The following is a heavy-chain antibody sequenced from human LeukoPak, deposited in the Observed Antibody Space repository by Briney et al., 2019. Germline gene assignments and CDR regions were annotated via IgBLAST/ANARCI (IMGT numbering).Heavy chain of an antibody. V-gene: IGHV1-18*01. J-gene: IGHJ5*02. D-gene: IGHD2-2*01. Sequence: ASVTVSCKASGLSLTHDGISWVRQAPGQGLVWMGWISFYNGDTLYAQNFQGRLTVTTDTSTSTAYMELRSLRSDDTAVYYCARDRSQAGYCSSTSCYNWFDPWGQGTLVTVSS. CDR1: GLSLTHDG. CDR2: ISFYNGDT. CDR3: ARDRSQAGYCSSTSCYNWFDP.